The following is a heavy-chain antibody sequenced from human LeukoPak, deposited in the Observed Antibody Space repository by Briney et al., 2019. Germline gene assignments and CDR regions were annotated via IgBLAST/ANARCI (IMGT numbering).Heavy chain of an antibody. CDR3: ARALGYNWAVDY. CDR2: INSDGSGT. V-gene: IGHV3-74*01. D-gene: IGHD5-24*01. J-gene: IGHJ4*02. Sequence: GGSVRLSCAASGFTFSNYWMHWVRQAPGKGLVWVSRINSDGSGTSYADSVKGRFTISRDNAKNTLYLQMHSLRAEDTAVYYCARALGYNWAVDYWGQGTLVSVSS. CDR1: GFTFSNYW.